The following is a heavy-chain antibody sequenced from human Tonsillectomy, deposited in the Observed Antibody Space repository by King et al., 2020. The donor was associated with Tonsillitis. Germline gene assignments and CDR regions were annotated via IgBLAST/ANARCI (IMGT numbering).Heavy chain of an antibody. D-gene: IGHD3-3*01. CDR3: AAGVVLEAFDI. J-gene: IGHJ3*02. CDR1: SGSSTGHY. V-gene: IGHV4-39*02. CDR2: IYHSGTT. Sequence: QLQESGPGLVKPSETLSLTCTVSSGSSTGHYWGWIRQPPGKGLEWIGSIYHSGTTHYNPSLMSRVTIFVDTSKNHFSLKLNSVTAADTAVYYCAAGVVLEAFDIWGQGTMVTVSS.